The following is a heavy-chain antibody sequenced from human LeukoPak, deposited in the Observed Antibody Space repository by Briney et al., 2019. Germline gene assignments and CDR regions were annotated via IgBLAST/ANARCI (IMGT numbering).Heavy chain of an antibody. Sequence: PGRSLRLSCAASGFTFSSYGMHWVRQAPGKGLEWVTFIWFDGSDKYYADSVKGRFTISRDNSKNTLYVQVNSLGTEDTAAYYCAKGSYYDSSGSFYFDYWGQGTLVTVSS. CDR3: AKGSYYDSSGSFYFDY. D-gene: IGHD3-22*01. CDR1: GFTFSSYG. V-gene: IGHV3-33*06. CDR2: IWFDGSDK. J-gene: IGHJ4*02.